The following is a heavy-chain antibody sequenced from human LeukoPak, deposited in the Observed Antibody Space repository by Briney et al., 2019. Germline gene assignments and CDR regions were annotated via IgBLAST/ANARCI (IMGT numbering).Heavy chain of an antibody. V-gene: IGHV4-34*01. D-gene: IGHD3-10*01. J-gene: IGHJ5*02. CDR2: INHSGST. CDR1: GGSFSGYY. CDR3: ARHRARGGMVRGAYWFDP. Sequence: SETLSLTCAVYGGSFSGYYWSWIRQPPGKGLEWIGEINHSGSTNYNPSLKSRVTISVDTSKNQFSLKLSSVTAADTAVYYCARHRARGGMVRGAYWFDPWGQGTLVTVSS.